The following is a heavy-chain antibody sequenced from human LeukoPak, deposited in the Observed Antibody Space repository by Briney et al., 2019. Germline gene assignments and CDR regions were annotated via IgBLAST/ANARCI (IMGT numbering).Heavy chain of an antibody. CDR2: IYHSGST. D-gene: IGHD5-12*01. Sequence: SETPSLTCAVSGGSISSGGYSWSWVRQPPGEGLEWVGYIYHSGSTYYNPSLQSRVTISLDRSKNQFSLKLSSMTAADTAVYYCASGNTGYDRDSFDIWGQGTMVTVSP. CDR1: GGSISSGGYS. V-gene: IGHV4-30-2*01. J-gene: IGHJ3*02. CDR3: ASGNTGYDRDSFDI.